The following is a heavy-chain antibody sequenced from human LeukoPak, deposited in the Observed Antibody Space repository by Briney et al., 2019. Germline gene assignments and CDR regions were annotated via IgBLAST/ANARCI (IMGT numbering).Heavy chain of an antibody. CDR2: IYHSGST. Sequence: SETLSLTCTVSGYSISSGYYWGWIRQPPGKGLEWIGSIYHSGSTYYNPSLKSRVTISVDTSKNQFSLQLNSVTPEDTAVYYCARDGSSSSYFDYWGQGTLVTVSS. J-gene: IGHJ4*02. CDR3: ARDGSSSSYFDY. V-gene: IGHV4-38-2*02. D-gene: IGHD6-13*01. CDR1: GYSISSGYY.